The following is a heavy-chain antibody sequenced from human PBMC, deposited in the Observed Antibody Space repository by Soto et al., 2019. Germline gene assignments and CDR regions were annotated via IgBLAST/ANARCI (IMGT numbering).Heavy chain of an antibody. V-gene: IGHV4-4*07. CDR3: ARGMTPPGAPAWYYFDS. CDR1: GASITGSFF. Sequence: QVQLQESGPGLMKPSETLSLTCTVSGASITGSFFWSWIRQPAGKGLVWIGRFSLSGTTNYNPSLRSRVTMSADVSKNQFSLRLTSVTAADTALYYCARGMTPPGAPAWYYFDSWGQGTLVTVSS. CDR2: FSLSGTT. D-gene: IGHD2-8*02. J-gene: IGHJ4*02.